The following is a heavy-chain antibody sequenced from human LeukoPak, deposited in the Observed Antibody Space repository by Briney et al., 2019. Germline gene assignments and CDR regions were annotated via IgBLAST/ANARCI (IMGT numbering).Heavy chain of an antibody. J-gene: IGHJ4*02. CDR1: GYTFTGYY. D-gene: IGHD3-22*01. CDR2: INPNSGGT. Sequence: ASVKVSCKASGYTFTGYYMHWVRQAPGQGLEWMGWINPNSGGTNYAQKLQGRVTMTRDTSISTAYMELSRLRSDDTAVYYCARDWVGRYYYDSSGYYGEWGQGTLVTVSS. V-gene: IGHV1-2*02. CDR3: ARDWVGRYYYDSSGYYGE.